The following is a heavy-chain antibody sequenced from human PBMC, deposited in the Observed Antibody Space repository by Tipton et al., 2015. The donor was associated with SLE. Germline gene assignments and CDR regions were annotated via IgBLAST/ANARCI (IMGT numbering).Heavy chain of an antibody. CDR1: GGSISSSSYY. CDR3: ARDLGMGSSPKRGYFDY. V-gene: IGHV4-31*03. Sequence: TLSLTCTVSGGSISSSSYYWGWIRQPPGKGLEWIGYISDSGTLYYNPSLKSRVTISVGRSKNQFSLNLSSVTAADTAVYYCARDLGMGSSPKRGYFDYWGQGTLVTVSS. D-gene: IGHD6-13*01. CDR2: ISDSGTL. J-gene: IGHJ4*02.